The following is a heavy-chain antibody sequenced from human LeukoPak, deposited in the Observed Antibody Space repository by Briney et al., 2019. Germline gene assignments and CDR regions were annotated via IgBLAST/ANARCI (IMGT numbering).Heavy chain of an antibody. CDR2: INHSGST. J-gene: IGHJ4*02. CDR3: ASTNGTTVVTPVY. CDR1: GGSFSGYY. V-gene: IGHV4-34*01. Sequence: SETLSLTCAVYGGSFSGYYWSWIRQPPGKGLEWIGEINHSGSTNYNPSLKSRVTISVDTSKNQFSLKLGSVTAADTAVYYCASTNGTTVVTPVYWGQGTLVTVSS. D-gene: IGHD4-23*01.